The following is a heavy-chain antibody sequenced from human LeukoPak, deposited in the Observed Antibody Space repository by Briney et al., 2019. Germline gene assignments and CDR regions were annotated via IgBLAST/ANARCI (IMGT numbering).Heavy chain of an antibody. J-gene: IGHJ4*02. CDR1: GFTFDTHA. D-gene: IGHD3-10*01. V-gene: IGHV3-23*01. CDR3: AKDRPNFYETSGAYYKPKGDF. CDR2: VTSSGRTP. Sequence: PGGSLRLSCEASGFTFDTHAMSWVRQAQEKGLEWVASVTSSGRTPYYADSVRGRFTISRDNSKNTLYLQMNSLRGEDTAVYYCAKDRPNFYETSGAYYKPKGDFWGQGSLVTVSS.